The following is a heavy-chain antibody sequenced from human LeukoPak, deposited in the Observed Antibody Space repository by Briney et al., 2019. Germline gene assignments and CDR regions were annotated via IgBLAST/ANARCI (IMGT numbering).Heavy chain of an antibody. J-gene: IGHJ4*02. CDR2: ISSTGGTT. D-gene: IGHD3-22*01. V-gene: IGHV3-23*01. CDR1: GITFSSYG. Sequence: GGSLRLSCAASGITFSSYGMSWVRQAPGKGLEWVSSISSTGGTTYYADPVKGRFTISRDNSKNTLYLQMNSLRAADTAVYYCAKDPTHYRVWDDYDSTVLSYWGQGTLVTVSS. CDR3: AKDPTHYRVWDDYDSTVLSY.